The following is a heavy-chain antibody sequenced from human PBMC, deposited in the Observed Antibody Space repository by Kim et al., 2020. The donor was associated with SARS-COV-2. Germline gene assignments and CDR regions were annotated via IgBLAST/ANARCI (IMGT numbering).Heavy chain of an antibody. V-gene: IGHV5-51*01. CDR3: ARCSYGWQTNDY. Sequence: RYSPSFQGQVTSSADKSISTAYLQWSSLKASDTAMYYCARCSYGWQTNDYWGQGTLVTVSS. D-gene: IGHD5-18*01. J-gene: IGHJ4*02.